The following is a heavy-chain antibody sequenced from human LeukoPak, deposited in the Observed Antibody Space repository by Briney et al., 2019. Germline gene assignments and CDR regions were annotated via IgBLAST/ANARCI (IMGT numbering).Heavy chain of an antibody. D-gene: IGHD2-21*01. J-gene: IGHJ4*02. Sequence: SETLSLTCTVSGGPISSYYWSWIRQPPGKGLEWIGYIYYSGSTNYNPSLKSRVTISVDTSKNQFSLKLSSVTAADTAVYYCARAAGFVAYWDQGSLVTVSS. CDR1: GGPISSYY. CDR2: IYYSGST. V-gene: IGHV4-59*01. CDR3: ARAAGFVAY.